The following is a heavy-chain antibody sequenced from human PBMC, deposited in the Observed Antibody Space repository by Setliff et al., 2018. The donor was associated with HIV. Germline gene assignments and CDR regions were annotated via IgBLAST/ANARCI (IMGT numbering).Heavy chain of an antibody. Sequence: GGSLRLSCAASGFIFNSYDMHWVRQGTGKGLEWVSAIGTAGDTHYPGSVKGRFTISRENAKNSLYLQMNNLRADDTAIYYCARAWSGLDFWGQGTLVTVSS. J-gene: IGHJ4*02. V-gene: IGHV3-13*01. CDR3: ARAWSGLDF. CDR1: GFIFNSYD. CDR2: IGTAGDT. D-gene: IGHD3-3*01.